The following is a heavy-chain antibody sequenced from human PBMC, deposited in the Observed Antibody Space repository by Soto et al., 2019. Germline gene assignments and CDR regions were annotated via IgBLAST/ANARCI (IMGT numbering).Heavy chain of an antibody. CDR2: IYHSGST. V-gene: IGHV4-4*02. CDR1: SGSISSSNW. D-gene: IGHD2-15*01. J-gene: IGHJ5*02. Sequence: QVQLQESGPGLVKPSGTLSLTCAVSSGSISSSNWWSWVRQPPGKGLEWIGEIYHSGSTNYNPSLKSRVTISVDKSKNQFSLKLSSVTAADTAVYYCARVEFYCSGGSCLGLFDPWRQGTLVTVSS. CDR3: ARVEFYCSGGSCLGLFDP.